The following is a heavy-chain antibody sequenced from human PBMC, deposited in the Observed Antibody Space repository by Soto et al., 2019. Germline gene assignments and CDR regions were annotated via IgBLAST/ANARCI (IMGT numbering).Heavy chain of an antibody. CDR1: GYTFTSYG. CDR2: ISAYNGNT. CDR3: ARAKVGSGWYRYHGIYGMDV. Sequence: ASVKVSCKASGYTFTSYGISWVRQAPGQGLEWMGWISAYNGNTNYAQKLQGRVTMTTDTSTSTAYMELRSLRSDDTAVYYCARAKVGSGWYRYHGIYGMDVWGQGTTVTVSS. V-gene: IGHV1-18*01. J-gene: IGHJ6*02. D-gene: IGHD6-19*01.